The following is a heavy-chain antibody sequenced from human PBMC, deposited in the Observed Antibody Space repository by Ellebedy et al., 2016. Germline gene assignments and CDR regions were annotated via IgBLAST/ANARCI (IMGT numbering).Heavy chain of an antibody. CDR1: GFTFSNAW. CDR2: IKSKTDGGAA. V-gene: IGHV3-15*01. D-gene: IGHD5-18*01. CDR3: TTVYRYNYDSV. Sequence: GESLKISCAASGFTFSNAWMNWVRQAPGKGLEWLGRIKSKTDGGAADYAAPVKGRFTISRDDSKNTLYLQMNSLKTEDTAVYFCTTVYRYNYDSVWGQGTLVTVSS. J-gene: IGHJ4*02.